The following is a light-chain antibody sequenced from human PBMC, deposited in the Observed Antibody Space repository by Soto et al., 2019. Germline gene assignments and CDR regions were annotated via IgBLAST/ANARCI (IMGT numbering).Light chain of an antibody. CDR3: QQSYSLPPT. V-gene: IGKV4-1*01. Sequence: VMTQSPATLSVSPGEGATLSCRASQTINNNFAWYQQKPGQPPRLLISWASSRESGVPDRFSGSGSGTDFTLTISSLQAEDVAVYYCQQSYSLPPTFGQGTRLEIK. CDR1: QTINNN. CDR2: WAS. J-gene: IGKJ5*01.